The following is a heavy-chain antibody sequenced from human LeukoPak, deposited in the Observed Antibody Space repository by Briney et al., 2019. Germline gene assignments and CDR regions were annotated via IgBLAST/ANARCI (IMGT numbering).Heavy chain of an antibody. J-gene: IGHJ4*02. CDR3: SANFDL. CDR2: IWYDGSNK. V-gene: IGHV3-33*01. CDR1: GFTFSNYG. Sequence: GGSLRLSCAASGFTFSNYGMHWVRQAPDKGLEWVAVIWYDGSNKYYADSVKGRFTISRDNSKNTVYLDMNSLRAEDTAVYYRSANFDLWGQGTLVTVSS. D-gene: IGHD6-25*01.